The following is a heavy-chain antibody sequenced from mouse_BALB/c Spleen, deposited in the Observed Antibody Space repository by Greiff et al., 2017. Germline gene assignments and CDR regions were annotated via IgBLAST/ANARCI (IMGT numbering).Heavy chain of an antibody. J-gene: IGHJ3*01. V-gene: IGHV5-6-5*01. D-gene: IGHD2-14*01. Sequence: EVKLVESGGGLVKPGGSLKLSCAASGFTFSSYAMSWVRQTPEKRLERVASISSGGSTYYPDSVKGRFTISRDNARNILYLQMSSLRSEDTAMYYCARGGNNYRYDEGFAYWGQGTLVTVSA. CDR3: ARGGNNYRYDEGFAY. CDR2: ISSGGST. CDR1: GFTFSSYA.